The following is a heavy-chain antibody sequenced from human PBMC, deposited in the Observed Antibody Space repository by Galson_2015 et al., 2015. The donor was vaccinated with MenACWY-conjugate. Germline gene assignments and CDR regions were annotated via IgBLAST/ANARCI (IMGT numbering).Heavy chain of an antibody. Sequence: LSLTCTVSGGSISSSNWWSWVRQPPGKGLEWIGEIYHSGSTNYNPSLKSRVTISVDKSKNQFSLKLSSVTAADTAVYYCARTEVGATKQVSYWGQGTLVTVSS. D-gene: IGHD1-26*01. CDR2: IYHSGST. CDR1: GGSISSSNW. V-gene: IGHV4-4*02. CDR3: ARTEVGATKQVSY. J-gene: IGHJ4*02.